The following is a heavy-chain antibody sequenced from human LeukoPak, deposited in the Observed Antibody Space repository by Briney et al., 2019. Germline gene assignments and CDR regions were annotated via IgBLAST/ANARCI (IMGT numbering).Heavy chain of an antibody. CDR2: IKQDGSEE. CDR1: GFAFSSYW. D-gene: IGHD6-6*01. Sequence: GGSLRLSCAASGFAFSSYWMSWVRQAPGKGLEWVANIKQDGSEEVYVDSVKGRFTISRDNAKNSLFLQMNTLRAEDTAVYYCARDPYSSTWSYGMDVWGQGTTVTVSS. J-gene: IGHJ6*02. CDR3: ARDPYSSTWSYGMDV. V-gene: IGHV3-7*05.